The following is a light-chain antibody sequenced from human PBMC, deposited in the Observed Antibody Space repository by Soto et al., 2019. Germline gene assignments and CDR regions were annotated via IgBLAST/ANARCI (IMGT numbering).Light chain of an antibody. CDR3: SSCTSSSVYV. V-gene: IGLV2-14*01. Sequence: QSVLTQPASVSGSPGQSITISCTGTSSDVGGYNYVSWYQQHPGKAPKLMIYEVSNRPSGVSNRFSGSKSGNTASLTISGLQVEDEADYYCSSCTSSSVYVFGTGTKVTVL. CDR2: EVS. J-gene: IGLJ1*01. CDR1: SSDVGGYNY.